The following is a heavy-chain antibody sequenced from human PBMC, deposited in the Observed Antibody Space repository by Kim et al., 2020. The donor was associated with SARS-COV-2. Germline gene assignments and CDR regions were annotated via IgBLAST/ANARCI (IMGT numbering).Heavy chain of an antibody. CDR1: GFTFSSYS. CDR3: ARGVVVPAASNWFDP. Sequence: GGSLRLSCAASGFTFSSYSMNWVRQAPGKGLEWVSSISSSSSYIYYADSVKGRFTISRDNAKNSLYLQMNSLRAEDTAVYYCARGVVVPAASNWFDPWGQGTLVTVSS. J-gene: IGHJ5*02. V-gene: IGHV3-21*01. D-gene: IGHD2-2*01. CDR2: ISSSSSYI.